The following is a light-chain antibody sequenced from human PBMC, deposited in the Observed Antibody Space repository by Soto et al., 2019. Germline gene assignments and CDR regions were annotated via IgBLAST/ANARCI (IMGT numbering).Light chain of an antibody. Sequence: IQLTQSPSSLSASVGDRVTITCRASQGISSYLAWYQQKPGKAPKLLIYAASTLQSGVPSRFSGSGSGTDFTLTISSLQPEDFATYYCQKYNSAPLMYTFGQGTKLEIK. J-gene: IGKJ2*01. V-gene: IGKV1-9*01. CDR3: QKYNSAPLMYT. CDR1: QGISSY. CDR2: AAS.